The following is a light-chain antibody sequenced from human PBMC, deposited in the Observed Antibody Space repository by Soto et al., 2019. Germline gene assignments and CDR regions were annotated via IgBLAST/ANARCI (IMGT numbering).Light chain of an antibody. Sequence: EIVMTQSPATLSVSPGERATLSCRASQRINDNVAWYQQRPGQAPRLLIFGASVRATGIPARFSGSGSGTEFTLTISSLQSEDFAVYYCQLYNYSTPATFGGGTKVEIK. CDR1: QRINDN. J-gene: IGKJ4*01. CDR3: QLYNYSTPAT. CDR2: GAS. V-gene: IGKV3-15*01.